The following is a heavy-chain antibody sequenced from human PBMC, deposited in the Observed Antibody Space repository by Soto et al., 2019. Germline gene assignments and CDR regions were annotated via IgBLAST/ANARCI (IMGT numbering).Heavy chain of an antibody. V-gene: IGHV3-74*01. J-gene: IGHJ5*01. CDR3: VRDSSFTGYAAQVDS. CDR2: INSDGRST. CDR1: GFTFSSYW. D-gene: IGHD3-9*01. Sequence: EVQLVESGGGLVQPGGSLRLSCAASGFTFSSYWMHWVRHAPGKGLVWVSRINSDGRSTTNADSVKGRFTISRDNARNTRYLQIKSLITEDAAVYYLVRDSSFTGYAAQVDSWGHGTLVTVAS.